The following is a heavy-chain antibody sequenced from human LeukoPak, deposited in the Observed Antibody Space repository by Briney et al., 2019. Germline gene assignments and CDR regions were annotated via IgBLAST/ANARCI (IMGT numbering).Heavy chain of an antibody. J-gene: IGHJ4*02. CDR2: ISYDGSNK. CDR1: GFTLSSYA. CDR3: ARGSS. Sequence: GRSLRLSCAASGFTLSSYAMHWVRQAPGKGLAWVALISYDGSNKYYADSVKGRFAISRDNSKNTLYLQMNSLRAEDTAVYYCARGSSWGQGTLVTVSS. V-gene: IGHV3-30*09.